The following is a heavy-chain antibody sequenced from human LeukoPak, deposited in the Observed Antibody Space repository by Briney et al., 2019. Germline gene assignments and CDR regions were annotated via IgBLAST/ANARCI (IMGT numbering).Heavy chain of an antibody. J-gene: IGHJ1*01. CDR1: GGSFSGYH. CDR3: ARAGLVVAPLSFQH. CDR2: INHSGST. Sequence: SETLSLTCAVYGGSFSGYHWSWIRQPPGKGLEWIGEINHSGSTNYNPSLKSRVTISVDTSKNQFSLKLSSVTAADTAVYYCARAGLVVAPLSFQHWGQGTLVTVSS. D-gene: IGHD3/OR15-3a*01. V-gene: IGHV4-34*01.